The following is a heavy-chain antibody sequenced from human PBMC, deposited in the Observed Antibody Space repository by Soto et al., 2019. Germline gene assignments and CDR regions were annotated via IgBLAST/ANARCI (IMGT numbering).Heavy chain of an antibody. V-gene: IGHV3-23*01. Sequence: GWSLRLSCAVSVFTFSSYGMTWVRQAPGKGLEWISFSSATGSGTYYADSVKGRFTISRDNSKNTLYLQMTSLRADDTAVYYCAKDRRAGGNYGFYSDFWGQGALVTVSS. CDR3: AKDRRAGGNYGFYSDF. CDR1: VFTFSSYG. CDR2: SSATGSGT. D-gene: IGHD1-7*01. J-gene: IGHJ4*02.